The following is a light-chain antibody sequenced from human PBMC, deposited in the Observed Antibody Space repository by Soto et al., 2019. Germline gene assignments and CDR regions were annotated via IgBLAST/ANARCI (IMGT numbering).Light chain of an antibody. CDR3: QQYDSSPKT. J-gene: IGKJ1*01. CDR1: QSVSSN. Sequence: EIGMTQSPATLSVSPGERATLSCRASQSVSSNLAWYQQKPGQAPRLLIYGASNRATGIPDRFSGSGSGTDFTLTISRLEPEDFAVYYCQQYDSSPKTFGQGTKVDIK. V-gene: IGKV3-20*01. CDR2: GAS.